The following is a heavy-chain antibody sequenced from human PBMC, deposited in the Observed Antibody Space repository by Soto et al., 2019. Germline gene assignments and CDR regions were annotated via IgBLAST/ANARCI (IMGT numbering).Heavy chain of an antibody. Sequence: QVKLVQSGAEEKKPGASVKVSCKASGYTFSNFAMQWVRQAPGQRLEWMGWINRGNGNTEYSQKFQGRVTITRDTSASSMYMELSSLTSEDTAVYYCARSSTVDTTAGGTHFDYWGQGTLVTVSS. J-gene: IGHJ4*02. CDR2: INRGNGNT. CDR1: GYTFSNFA. CDR3: ARSSTVDTTAGGTHFDY. D-gene: IGHD1-1*01. V-gene: IGHV1-3*05.